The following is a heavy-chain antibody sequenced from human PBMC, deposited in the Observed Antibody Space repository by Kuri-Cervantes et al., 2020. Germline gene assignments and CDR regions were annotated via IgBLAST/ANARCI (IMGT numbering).Heavy chain of an antibody. D-gene: IGHD3-3*01. J-gene: IGHJ5*02. V-gene: IGHV3-9*01. Sequence: SLKISCAASGFTFDDYAMHWVRQAPGKGLKWVSGISWNSGSIGYADSVKGRFTISRDNAKNSLYLQMNSLRDEDTAVYYCARTRAITIFGVVIRRWFDPWGQGTLVTVSS. CDR1: GFTFDDYA. CDR3: ARTRAITIFGVVIRRWFDP. CDR2: ISWNSGSI.